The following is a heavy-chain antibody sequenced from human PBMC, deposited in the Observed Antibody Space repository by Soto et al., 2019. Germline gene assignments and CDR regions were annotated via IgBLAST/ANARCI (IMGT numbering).Heavy chain of an antibody. V-gene: IGHV4-39*01. D-gene: IGHD3-22*01. CDR3: ARRGYYYDSSGYYYSFGPDAFDI. Sequence: PSETLSLTCTVSGGSISSSSYYWGWIRQPPGKGLEWIGSIYYSGSTYYNPSLKSRVTISVDTSKNQFSLKLSSVTAADTAVYYCARRGYYYDSSGYYYSFGPDAFDIWGQGTMVTVS. CDR2: IYYSGST. CDR1: GGSISSSSYY. J-gene: IGHJ3*02.